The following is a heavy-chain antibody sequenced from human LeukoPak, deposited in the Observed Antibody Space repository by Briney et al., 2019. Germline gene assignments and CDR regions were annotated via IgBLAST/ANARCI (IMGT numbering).Heavy chain of an antibody. D-gene: IGHD2-2*02. V-gene: IGHV3-15*01. CDR2: IKSETDGGTT. CDR3: STDRFGFCSTITCYTAPRFAY. Sequence: GGSLRLSCAASGFIFSNAWMTWVRQAPGKGLEWVGRIKSETDGGTTDYAAPVKGRFTISRDDSENTVYLQMNSLKTEDTAVYYCSTDRFGFCSTITCYTAPRFAYWGQGTLVTVSS. J-gene: IGHJ4*02. CDR1: GFIFSNAW.